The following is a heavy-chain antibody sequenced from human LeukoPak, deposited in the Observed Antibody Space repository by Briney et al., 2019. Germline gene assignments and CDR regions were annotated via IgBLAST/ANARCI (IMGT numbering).Heavy chain of an antibody. V-gene: IGHV5-51*01. CDR2: IFPGDSDT. Sequence: GESLKISCKGSGYSFSDYWIGWVRQMPGKGLEWMGIIFPGDSDTRYSPSFQGRVTVSADKSISTAYLQWSSLKASDTAIYYCARRDKYSSSWCFDHWVQGTMVSDSS. CDR1: GYSFSDYW. D-gene: IGHD6-13*01. J-gene: IGHJ4*02. CDR3: ARRDKYSSSWCFDH.